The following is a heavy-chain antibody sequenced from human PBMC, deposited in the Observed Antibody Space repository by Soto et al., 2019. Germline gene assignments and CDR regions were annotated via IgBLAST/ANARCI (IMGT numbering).Heavy chain of an antibody. V-gene: IGHV3-33*01. J-gene: IGHJ6*02. D-gene: IGHD6-13*01. CDR3: ARGSIVAAEYGMDV. Sequence: GGSLRLSCAASGFSFSSYGMHWVRQAPGKGLEWVAVIWHDGSKKYYADSVKGRLIISRDNSKNTLYVQINSLRAEDTAVYFCARGSIVAAEYGMDVWGQGTTVTVSS. CDR2: IWHDGSKK. CDR1: GFSFSSYG.